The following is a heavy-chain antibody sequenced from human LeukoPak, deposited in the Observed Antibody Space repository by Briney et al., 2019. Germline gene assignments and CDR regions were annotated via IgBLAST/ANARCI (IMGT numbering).Heavy chain of an antibody. J-gene: IGHJ5*02. CDR3: ARYCSSTSCSAFFDP. D-gene: IGHD2-2*01. CDR1: GYTFTGYY. V-gene: IGHV1-2*02. Sequence: ASVTVSCKASGYTFTGYYMHWVRQAPGQGLEWMGWMNPNNGGTHYAQKFQGRVTITRETSISTAYMELSRLRSDDTAVYYCARYCSSTSCSAFFDPWGQGTLVTVSS. CDR2: MNPNNGGT.